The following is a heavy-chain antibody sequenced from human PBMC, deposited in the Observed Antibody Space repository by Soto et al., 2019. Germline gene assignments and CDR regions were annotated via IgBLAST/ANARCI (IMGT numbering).Heavy chain of an antibody. J-gene: IGHJ4*02. Sequence: HPGGSLRLSCAASGFTFSSYGMHWVRQAPGKGLEWVAVIWYDGSNKYYADSVKGRFSISRDDSKNTLYLQMNTLRAEDTAVYYCARESGSFGENLDSWGQGALVTVSS. D-gene: IGHD3-16*01. CDR2: IWYDGSNK. CDR1: GFTFSSYG. V-gene: IGHV3-33*01. CDR3: ARESGSFGENLDS.